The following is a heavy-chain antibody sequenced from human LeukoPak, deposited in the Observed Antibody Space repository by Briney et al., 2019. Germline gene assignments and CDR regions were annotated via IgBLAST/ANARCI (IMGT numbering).Heavy chain of an antibody. Sequence: GGSLRLSCAASGLTFSFYWMSWVRHTPGKGLEWVSGITWNRDNIGYGDSVKGRFTISRDNVKNVLYLQMNSLRPEDTALYYCAKDLSSAITSALVLDVWGQGTTVIVS. CDR3: AKDLSSAITSALVLDV. J-gene: IGHJ6*02. V-gene: IGHV3-9*01. D-gene: IGHD3-22*01. CDR1: GLTFSFYW. CDR2: ITWNRDNI.